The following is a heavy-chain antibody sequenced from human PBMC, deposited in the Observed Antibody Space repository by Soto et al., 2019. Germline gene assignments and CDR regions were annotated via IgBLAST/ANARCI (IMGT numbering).Heavy chain of an antibody. D-gene: IGHD5-12*01. CDR3: ARHSLATQPGDY. J-gene: IGHJ4*02. CDR1: GYSFSTYW. CDR2: IYPGDSDT. V-gene: IGHV5-51*01. Sequence: GESLKISCKASGYSFSTYWIAWVRQRPGKGLDWMGIIYPGDSDTRYSPSFQGQVTISVDNSIDTAYQEWTTLRASDSAMYYCARHSLATQPGDYWGQGTRVAVSS.